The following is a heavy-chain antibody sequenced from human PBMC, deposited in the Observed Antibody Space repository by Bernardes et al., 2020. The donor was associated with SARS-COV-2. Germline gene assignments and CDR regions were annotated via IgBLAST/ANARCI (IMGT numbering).Heavy chain of an antibody. D-gene: IGHD3-10*01. CDR1: GGSISSSSYY. V-gene: IGHV4-39*01. CDR2: IYYRGST. Sequence: SETLSLTCTVSGGSISSSSYYWGWIRQPPGKGLEWIGSIYYRGSTYYNPSLKSRVTISVDTSKNQFSLKLSSVTAADTAVYYCARQSSGSYSDYWGQGTLFTVSS. J-gene: IGHJ4*02. CDR3: ARQSSGSYSDY.